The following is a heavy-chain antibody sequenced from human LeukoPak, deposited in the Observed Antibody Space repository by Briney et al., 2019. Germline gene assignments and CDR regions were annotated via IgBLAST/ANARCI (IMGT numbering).Heavy chain of an antibody. CDR2: VYWNSDRK. D-gene: IGHD6-19*01. CDR3: AQDKSGWFLGSDY. CDR1: GFTFDDYA. Sequence: PGGSLRLSCAASGFTFDDYAMHWVRQAPGKGLEWVSVVYWNSDRKGYAGSVKGRFTVSRDNARKHVFLQMNSLRVEDTAIYYCAQDKSGWFLGSDYWGQGPLVTVSS. J-gene: IGHJ4*02. V-gene: IGHV3-9*01.